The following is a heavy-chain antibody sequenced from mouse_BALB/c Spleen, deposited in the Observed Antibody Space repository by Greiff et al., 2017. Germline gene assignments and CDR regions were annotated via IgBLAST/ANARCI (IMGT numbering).Heavy chain of an antibody. CDR1: GYTFTSYW. CDR2: INPSTGYT. CDR3: ARSRYGNYYYFDY. Sequence: VKLMESGAELAKPGASVKMSCKASGYTFTSYWMHWVKQRPGQGLEWIGYINPSTGYTEYNQKFKDKATLTADKSSSTAYMQLSSLTSEDSAVYYCARSRYGNYYYFDYWGQGTTLTVSS. V-gene: IGHV1-7*01. J-gene: IGHJ2*01. D-gene: IGHD2-1*01.